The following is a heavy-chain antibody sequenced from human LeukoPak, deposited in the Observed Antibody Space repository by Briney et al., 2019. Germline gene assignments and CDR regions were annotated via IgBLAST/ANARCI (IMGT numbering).Heavy chain of an antibody. Sequence: ASVKVSCKASGGTFSSYAISWVRQAPGQGLEWMGGIIPIFGTANYAQKFQGRVTITADESTSTPYMELSSLRSEDTAVYYCARVLVPAAIRNNWFDPWGQGTLVTVSS. D-gene: IGHD2-2*02. CDR3: ARVLVPAAIRNNWFDP. CDR2: IIPIFGTA. J-gene: IGHJ5*02. V-gene: IGHV1-69*13. CDR1: GGTFSSYA.